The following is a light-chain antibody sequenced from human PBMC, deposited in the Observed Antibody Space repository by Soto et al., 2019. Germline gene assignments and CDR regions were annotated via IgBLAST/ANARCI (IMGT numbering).Light chain of an antibody. V-gene: IGKV3-20*01. CDR1: QSLSGRY. J-gene: IGKJ1*01. CDR2: GAS. Sequence: DTMLTQSPGTLALSPGEGATLSCRASQSLSGRYLAWYQQKPGQAPRLLIYGASTRATGIPDRFSGSGSGTDFTLTISRLEPEDFAVYYCQQYDSSPRTFGQGTKVDI. CDR3: QQYDSSPRT.